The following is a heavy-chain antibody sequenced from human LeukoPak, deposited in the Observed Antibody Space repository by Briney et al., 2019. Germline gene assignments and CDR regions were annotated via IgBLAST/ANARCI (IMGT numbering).Heavy chain of an antibody. D-gene: IGHD6-13*01. CDR1: GGTFSSYA. J-gene: IGHJ5*02. Sequence: ASVKVSCKASGGTFSSYAISWVRQAPGQGLEWMGWINPNSGGTNYAQKFQGRVTMTRDTSISTAYMELSSLRSDDTAVYYCARAAAVGVLFWFDPWGQGTLVTVSS. CDR2: INPNSGGT. V-gene: IGHV1-2*02. CDR3: ARAAAVGVLFWFDP.